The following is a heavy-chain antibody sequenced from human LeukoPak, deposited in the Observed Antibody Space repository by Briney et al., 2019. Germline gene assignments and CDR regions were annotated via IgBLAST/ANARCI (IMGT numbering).Heavy chain of an antibody. J-gene: IGHJ4*02. CDR1: GFTFSSYS. Sequence: GGSLRPSCAASGFTFSSYSMNWVRQAPGKGLEWVSSISSSSSYIYYADSVKGRFTISRDNAKNSLYLQMNSLRAEDTAVYYCAKGSGKQWLVLYPLDYWGQGTLVTVSS. CDR2: ISSSSSYI. V-gene: IGHV3-21*04. D-gene: IGHD6-19*01. CDR3: AKGSGKQWLVLYPLDY.